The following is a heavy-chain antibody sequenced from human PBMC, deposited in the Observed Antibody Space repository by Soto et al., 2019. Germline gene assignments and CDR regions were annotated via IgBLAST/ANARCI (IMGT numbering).Heavy chain of an antibody. J-gene: IGHJ6*02. Sequence: QMQLVQSGPEVKKPGTSVKVSCKASGFTFTSSAVQWVRQARGQRLEWIGWIVVGSGNTNYAQKFQERVTITRAMSTSTACMGLSSLRSDDTAVYYCAADGPAIGNYYYYYGMDVWGQGTTVPVSS. CDR1: GFTFTSSA. CDR2: IVVGSGNT. V-gene: IGHV1-58*01. CDR3: AADGPAIGNYYYYYGMDV.